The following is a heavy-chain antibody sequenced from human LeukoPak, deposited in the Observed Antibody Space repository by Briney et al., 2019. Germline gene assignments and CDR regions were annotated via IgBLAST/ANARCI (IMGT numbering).Heavy chain of an antibody. CDR2: IIPILGIA. CDR3: ARGFPSTYYYGSGSEHDAFDI. J-gene: IGHJ3*02. V-gene: IGHV1-69*04. D-gene: IGHD3-10*01. Sequence: ASVKVSCKASGGTFSSYAISWVRQAPGQWLEWMGRIIPILGIANYAQKFQGRVTITADKSTSTAYMELSSLRSEDTAVYYCARGFPSTYYYGSGSEHDAFDIWGQGTMVTVSS. CDR1: GGTFSSYA.